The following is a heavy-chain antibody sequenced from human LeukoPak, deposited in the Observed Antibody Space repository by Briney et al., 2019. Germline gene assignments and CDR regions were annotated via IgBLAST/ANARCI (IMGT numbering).Heavy chain of an antibody. CDR3: ARDGHSSGSFDY. CDR1: ELTFTGYW. V-gene: IGHV3-7*01. D-gene: IGHD3-10*01. J-gene: IGHJ4*02. CDR2: RRQDGGLT. Sequence: GGSPRLSCAASELTFTGYWMNWVRQAPGKGLQWVGNRRQDGGLTHYSDSVKGRFTISRDNAKRSLYLQMNSLRPEDTAVYYCARDGHSSGSFDYWGQGTLVTVSS.